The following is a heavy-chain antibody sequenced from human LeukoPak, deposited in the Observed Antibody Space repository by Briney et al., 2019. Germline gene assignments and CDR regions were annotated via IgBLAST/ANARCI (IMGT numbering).Heavy chain of an antibody. D-gene: IGHD6-19*01. V-gene: IGHV4-39*01. CDR1: DGSISGGTYY. CDR2: VSYSGTT. CDR3: ARHGGYIYLNWFDP. Sequence: SETLSLTCTVSDGSISGGTYYWGWIRQPPGKGLEWIGTVSYSGTTYYKSSLKSRVTISVDTSKNQFSLYLNSVTAADTAVYYCARHGGYIYLNWFDPWGQGTLVTVSS. J-gene: IGHJ5*01.